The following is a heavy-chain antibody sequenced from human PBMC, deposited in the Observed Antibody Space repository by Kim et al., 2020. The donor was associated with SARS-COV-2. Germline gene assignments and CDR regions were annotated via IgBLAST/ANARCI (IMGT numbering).Heavy chain of an antibody. V-gene: IGHV3-30*07. J-gene: IGHJ4*02. CDR3: ASDYDILTGYYNSLGYFDY. D-gene: IGHD3-9*01. Sequence: KGRFTISRDNSKNTLYLQMNSLRAEDTAVYYCASDYDILTGYYNSLGYFDYWGQGTLVTVSS.